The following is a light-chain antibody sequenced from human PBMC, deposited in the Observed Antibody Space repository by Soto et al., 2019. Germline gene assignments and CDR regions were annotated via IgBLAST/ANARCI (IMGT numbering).Light chain of an antibody. Sequence: QSVLTQPASVSGSPGQSITISCIGTSSDIGAYNYVSWYQQYPGKAPKLIISSVSIRPAGVSNRFSGSKSGNTASLTISGLQAEDEADYYCSSYTSSVTWVFGGGTKVTVL. CDR2: SVS. CDR1: SSDIGAYNY. J-gene: IGLJ3*02. V-gene: IGLV2-14*03. CDR3: SSYTSSVTWV.